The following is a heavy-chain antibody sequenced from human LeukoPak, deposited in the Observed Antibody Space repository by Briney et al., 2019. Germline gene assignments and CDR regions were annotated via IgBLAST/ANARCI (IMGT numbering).Heavy chain of an antibody. D-gene: IGHD6-19*01. CDR2: ISYDGSKK. J-gene: IGHJ5*02. Sequence: PGGSLRLSCAASGFTFNTYAMHWVRQAPGKGLEWVAVISYDGSKKFYTDSLKGRFTISRDNSKSTLYLQMNSLRAEDTAVYYCAREFRTYTSNWFDPWGQGTLVTVSS. CDR1: GFTFNTYA. CDR3: AREFRTYTSNWFDP. V-gene: IGHV3-30-3*01.